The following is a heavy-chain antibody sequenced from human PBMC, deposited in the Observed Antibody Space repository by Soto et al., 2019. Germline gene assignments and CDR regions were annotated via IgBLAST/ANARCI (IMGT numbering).Heavy chain of an antibody. CDR2: ISYDGSNK. CDR1: GFTFSSYA. CDR3: ARDELS. V-gene: IGHV3-30-3*01. D-gene: IGHD1-7*01. Sequence: QVQLVESGGGVVQPGRSLRLSCAASGFTFSSYAMHWVRQAPGKGLEWVAVISYDGSNKYYADSVKGRFTISRDNSKNTMDLQMNSLRAEDTAVYYCARDELSWGQGTLVTVSS. J-gene: IGHJ5*02.